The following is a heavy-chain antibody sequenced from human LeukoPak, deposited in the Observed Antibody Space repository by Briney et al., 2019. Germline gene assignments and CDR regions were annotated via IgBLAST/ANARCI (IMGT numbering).Heavy chain of an antibody. CDR3: SRVPIAAAGTLGFDY. D-gene: IGHD6-13*01. CDR1: GYTFTGYY. CDR2: INPNSGGT. Sequence: GASVRVSCTASGYTFTGYYMHWVRQAPGQGLEWMGWINPNSGGTNYAQTFQGRVTITRDNSNSSVYLEMNRLRSDDTAVYYCSRVPIAAAGTLGFDYWGQGTLVTVSS. J-gene: IGHJ4*02. V-gene: IGHV1-2*02.